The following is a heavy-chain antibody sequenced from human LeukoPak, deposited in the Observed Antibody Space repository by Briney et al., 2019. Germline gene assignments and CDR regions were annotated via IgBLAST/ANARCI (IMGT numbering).Heavy chain of an antibody. D-gene: IGHD1-26*01. CDR3: ATNAGPSGAGDVLDI. CDR2: LLYSGST. V-gene: IGHV4-59*11. J-gene: IGHJ3*02. CDR1: GGSINWHY. Sequence: SETLSLTCTVSGGSINWHYWHWIRLSPGKGLEWIGHLLYSGSTSYNPSLESRVTISLDTSKKNFSLKLTSVTAADTAVYYCATNAGPSGAGDVLDIWGHGTMVTVSS.